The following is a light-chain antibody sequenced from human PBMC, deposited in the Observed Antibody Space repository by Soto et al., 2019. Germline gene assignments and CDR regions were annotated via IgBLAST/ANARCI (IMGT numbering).Light chain of an antibody. CDR3: QQRFNWPVT. Sequence: DIVLTQFPATLSLSPGERATLSCRASQNIGNSVAWYQQRPGQAPRLLIYDASSRAAGTPDRFSGSGSGTDFTLTISSLDPEDFTVYYCQQRFNWPVTFGQGTKVDIK. CDR1: QNIGNS. J-gene: IGKJ1*01. V-gene: IGKV3-11*01. CDR2: DAS.